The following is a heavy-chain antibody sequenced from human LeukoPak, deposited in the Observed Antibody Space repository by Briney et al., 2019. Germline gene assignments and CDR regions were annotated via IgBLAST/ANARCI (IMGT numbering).Heavy chain of an antibody. CDR1: GYTFTYYY. D-gene: IGHD7-27*01. Sequence: ASVTVSCKASGYTFTYYYMHWVRQAPGQGLEWMGVINPSGGTTSHAQKFQGRVTMTRDTSTSTVYMELSSLRSDDTAVYYCARELGRKAFDIWGQGTMVTVSS. J-gene: IGHJ3*02. CDR2: INPSGGTT. CDR3: ARELGRKAFDI. V-gene: IGHV1-46*01.